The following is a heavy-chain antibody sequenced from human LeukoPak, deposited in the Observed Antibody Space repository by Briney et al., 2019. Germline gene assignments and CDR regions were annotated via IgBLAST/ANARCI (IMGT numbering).Heavy chain of an antibody. D-gene: IGHD3-3*01. V-gene: IGHV3-74*01. CDR3: ARDYDFDDY. CDR1: GFTFSSYG. Sequence: GGSLRLSCAASGFTFSSYGMHWVRQAPGKGLVWVSHINSDGRSTSYADSVKGRFTISRDNAKNTLYLQMNSLRAEDTAVYYCARDYDFDDYWGQGTLVTVSS. CDR2: INSDGRST. J-gene: IGHJ4*02.